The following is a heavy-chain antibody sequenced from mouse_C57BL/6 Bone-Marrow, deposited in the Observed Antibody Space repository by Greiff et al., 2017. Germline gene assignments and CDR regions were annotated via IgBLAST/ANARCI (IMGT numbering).Heavy chain of an antibody. CDR1: GFTFSNYW. V-gene: IGHV6-3*01. J-gene: IGHJ1*03. D-gene: IGHD1-1*01. Sequence: EVQLQESGGGLVQPGGSMKLSCVASGFTFSNYWMNWVRQSPEKGLEWVAQIRLKSDNYATHYAESVKGRFTISRDDSKSSVYLQMNNLRAEDTGIYYCTVKVYGSSWYFDVWGTGTTVTVSS. CDR3: TVKVYGSSWYFDV. CDR2: IRLKSDNYAT.